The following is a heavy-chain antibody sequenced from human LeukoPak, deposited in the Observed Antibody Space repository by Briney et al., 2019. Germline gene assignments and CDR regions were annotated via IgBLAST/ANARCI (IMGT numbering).Heavy chain of an antibody. Sequence: GESLKISCKASGYDFRSYWIVWVRQMPGHGLECLGIIYPDDSDARYSPSHQGQVTISVDNSVNTAYLQWGGLTASDTAIYYCARLTGTLAPPDIFGLDVWGQGTSDIVSS. D-gene: IGHD4-11*01. V-gene: IGHV5-51*01. CDR3: ARLTGTLAPPDIFGLDV. J-gene: IGHJ6*02. CDR1: GYDFRSYW. CDR2: IYPDDSDA.